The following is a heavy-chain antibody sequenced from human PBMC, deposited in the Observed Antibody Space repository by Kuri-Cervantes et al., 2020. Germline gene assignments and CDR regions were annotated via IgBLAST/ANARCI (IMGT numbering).Heavy chain of an antibody. CDR2: ISSSSSYV. D-gene: IGHD3-10*01. CDR1: GFTFSSYS. CDR3: AKDALGIRLAGKGPLDP. J-gene: IGHJ5*02. Sequence: GGSLRLSCAASGFTFSSYSMNWVRQAPGKGLEWVSSISSSSSYVYYADSVKGRFTISRDNAKNSLYLQMNSLRAEDTAVYYCAKDALGIRLAGKGPLDPWGQGTRVTVSS. V-gene: IGHV3-21*01.